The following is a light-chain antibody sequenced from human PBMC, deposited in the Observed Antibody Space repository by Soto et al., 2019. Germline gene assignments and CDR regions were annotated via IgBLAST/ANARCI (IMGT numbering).Light chain of an antibody. CDR2: GAS. Sequence: DIVMTQSPATLSVSPGDRVTLSCRASQSVSSNLAWYQQKPGQAPRLLIYGASTRATGVPARFSGDGSGTEFTLTISSLQSEDFAGYYCQQFNTWPRDTFGQGTKVEVK. V-gene: IGKV3-15*01. CDR3: QQFNTWPRDT. J-gene: IGKJ1*01. CDR1: QSVSSN.